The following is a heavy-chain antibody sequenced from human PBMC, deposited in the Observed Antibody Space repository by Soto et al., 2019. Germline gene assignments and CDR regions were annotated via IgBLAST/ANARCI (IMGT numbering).Heavy chain of an antibody. V-gene: IGHV5-10-1*01. CDR2: IDPSDSYT. CDR1: GDSFTSYW. Sequence: ESLTISGKGSGDSFTSYWLSLVRQMRGKGLEWMGRIDPSDSYTNYSPSFQGHVTISADKSISTAYLQWSSLKASDTAMYYCARSSYDSSGYYGTYYYGMDVWGQGTTVTVSS. D-gene: IGHD3-22*01. J-gene: IGHJ6*02. CDR3: ARSSYDSSGYYGTYYYGMDV.